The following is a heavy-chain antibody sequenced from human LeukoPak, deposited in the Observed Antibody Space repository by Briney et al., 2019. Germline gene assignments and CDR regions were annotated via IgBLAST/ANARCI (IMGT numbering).Heavy chain of an antibody. J-gene: IGHJ3*02. CDR3: VSPESIAAAGSRLDI. D-gene: IGHD6-13*01. CDR1: GFTVSSSY. V-gene: IGHV3-66*01. Sequence: GGSLRLSCAASGFTVSSSYMSWVRQAPGKGLEWVSVIYSGGDTYYADAVKGRFSISRDNSKNTLYLQMNSLRAEDTAVYYCVSPESIAAAGSRLDIWGQGTKVTVSS. CDR2: IYSGGDT.